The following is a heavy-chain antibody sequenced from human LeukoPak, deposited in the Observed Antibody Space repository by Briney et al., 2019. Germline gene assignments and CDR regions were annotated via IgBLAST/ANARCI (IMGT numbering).Heavy chain of an antibody. CDR1: GFTFSSYS. J-gene: IGHJ4*02. Sequence: GGSLRLSCAASGFTFSSYSMNWVRQAPGKGLEWDSSISSSSSYIYYADSVKGRFTISRDNAKNSLSLQMNSLRAEDTAVYYCARGDSSGYYTGDYWGQGTLVTVSS. CDR2: ISSSSSYI. D-gene: IGHD3-22*01. V-gene: IGHV3-21*01. CDR3: ARGDSSGYYTGDY.